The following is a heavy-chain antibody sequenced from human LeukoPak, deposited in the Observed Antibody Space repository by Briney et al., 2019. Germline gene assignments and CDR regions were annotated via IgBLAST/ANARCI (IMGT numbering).Heavy chain of an antibody. CDR3: ARDFGGEWGLFDY. CDR1: GGSISSGDYY. V-gene: IGHV4-39*07. CDR2: IYYSGST. Sequence: SETLSLTCTVSGGSISSGDYYWSWIRQPPGKGLEWIGSIYYSGSTYYNPSLKSRVTISVDTSKNQFSLKLSSVTAADTAVYYCARDFGGEWGLFDYWGQGTLVTVSS. D-gene: IGHD3-10*01. J-gene: IGHJ4*02.